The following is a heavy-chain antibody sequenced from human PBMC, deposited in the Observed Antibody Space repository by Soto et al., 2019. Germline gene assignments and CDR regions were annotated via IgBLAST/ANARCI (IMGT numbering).Heavy chain of an antibody. D-gene: IGHD6-19*01. Sequence: GGTLRLSCAASGGTVSSNYMSWVRQAPGKGLEWVSLISWDGGSTYYADSVKGRFTISRDNSKNSLYLQKNSLRTEDTALYYCAKDGGSGWYNYWGQGTLVTVSS. J-gene: IGHJ4*02. CDR2: ISWDGGST. CDR3: AKDGGSGWYNY. CDR1: GGTVSSNY. V-gene: IGHV3-43*01.